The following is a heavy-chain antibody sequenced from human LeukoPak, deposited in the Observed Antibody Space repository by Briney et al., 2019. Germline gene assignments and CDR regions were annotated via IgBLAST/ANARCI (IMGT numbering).Heavy chain of an antibody. CDR1: GGTFSSYT. Sequence: GASVKVSCKASGGTFSSYTISWVRQAPGQGLEWMGWINPNSGGTNYAQKFQGRVTMTRDTSISTAYMELSRLRSDDTAVYYCARVGGYGYYFDYWGQGTLVTVSS. CDR3: ARVGGYGYYFDY. D-gene: IGHD5-18*01. V-gene: IGHV1-2*02. CDR2: INPNSGGT. J-gene: IGHJ4*02.